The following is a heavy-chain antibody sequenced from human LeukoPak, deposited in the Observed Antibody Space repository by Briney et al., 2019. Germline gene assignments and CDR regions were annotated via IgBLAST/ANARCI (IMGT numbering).Heavy chain of an antibody. CDR1: GGSISSNTYY. CDR2: IYYSGST. D-gene: IGHD3-10*01. J-gene: IGHJ4*02. CDR3: ASSEVLLWFGELLY. V-gene: IGHV4-39*07. Sequence: SETLSLTCTVSGGSISSNTYYWGWIRQPPGKGLEWIGSIYYSGSTYYNPSLKSRVTISVDTSKNQFSLKLSSVTAADTAVYYCASSEVLLWFGELLYWGQGTLVTVSS.